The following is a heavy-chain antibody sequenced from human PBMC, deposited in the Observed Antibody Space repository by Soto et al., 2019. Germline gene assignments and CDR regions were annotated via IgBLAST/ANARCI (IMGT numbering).Heavy chain of an antibody. J-gene: IGHJ4*02. CDR1: GFTFSSYE. CDR3: ASPSPFDY. V-gene: IGHV3-48*03. CDR2: ISSSGDTI. Sequence: GGSLRLSCAASGFTFSSYEMNWVRQAPGKGLEWVSYISSSGDTIYYADSVKGRFTISRDNAKNSLYLQMNSLRAEDTAVYYCASPSPFDYWGQGTLVTVSS.